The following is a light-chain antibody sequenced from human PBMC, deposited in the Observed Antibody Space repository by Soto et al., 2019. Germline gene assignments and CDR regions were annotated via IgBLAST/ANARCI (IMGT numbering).Light chain of an antibody. J-gene: IGKJ1*01. CDR2: STS. CDR3: QQSFSTPPT. V-gene: IGKV1-39*01. Sequence: DIQMTQSPSSLSASVGDRVTITCRASQSISGYLNWYQQKPGTAPNLLIYSTSNLQSGVPSRFSGSGSGTDFTLTISSLQPEDFATYYCQQSFSTPPTFGQGTKVDI. CDR1: QSISGY.